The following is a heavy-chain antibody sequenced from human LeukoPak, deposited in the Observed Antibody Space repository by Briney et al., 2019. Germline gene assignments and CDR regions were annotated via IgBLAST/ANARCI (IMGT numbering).Heavy chain of an antibody. CDR3: ARGRHYDILTGYYNERYFDY. CDR1: GGSFSGYY. CDR2: INHSGST. Sequence: PSETLSLTCGVYGGSFSGYYWNWIRQPPGKGQEWIGEINHSGSTNYNPSLKSRVTISVDTSKNDFSLKLSSVTAADTAVYYCARGRHYDILTGYYNERYFDYWGQGTLVTVSS. J-gene: IGHJ4*02. V-gene: IGHV4-34*01. D-gene: IGHD3-9*01.